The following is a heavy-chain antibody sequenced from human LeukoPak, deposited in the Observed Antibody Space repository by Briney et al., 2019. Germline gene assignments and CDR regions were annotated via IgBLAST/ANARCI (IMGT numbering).Heavy chain of an antibody. D-gene: IGHD2-15*01. CDR3: ARPYCSGGSCYPAEYYFDY. V-gene: IGHV5-51*01. CDR1: GYSFTSYW. J-gene: IGHJ4*02. CDR2: IYPGDSDT. Sequence: GESLKISCKGSGYSFTSYWIGWVRQMPGKGLEWMGIIYPGDSDTRYSPSFQGQVTISAYKSISTAYLQWSSLKASDTAMYYCARPYCSGGSCYPAEYYFDYWGQGTLVTVSS.